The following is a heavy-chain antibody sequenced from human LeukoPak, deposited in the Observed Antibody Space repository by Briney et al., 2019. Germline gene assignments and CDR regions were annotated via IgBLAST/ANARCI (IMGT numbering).Heavy chain of an antibody. CDR1: GGSFSGYY. V-gene: IGHV4-34*01. CDR3: ARGLSPRINMVRGVRPPFRGVFDY. Sequence: SETLSLTCAAYGGSFSGYYWSWIRQPPGKGLEWIGEINHSGSTNYNPSLKSRVTISVDTSKNQFSLKLSSVTAADTAVYYCARGLSPRINMVRGVRPPFRGVFDYWGQGTLVTVSS. J-gene: IGHJ4*02. CDR2: INHSGST. D-gene: IGHD3-10*01.